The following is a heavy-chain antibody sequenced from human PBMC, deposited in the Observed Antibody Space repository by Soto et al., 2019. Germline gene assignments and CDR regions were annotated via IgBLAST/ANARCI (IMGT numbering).Heavy chain of an antibody. CDR3: ASVYGSGSYYNVPRPEV. Sequence: QVQLVQSGAEVKKPGSSVKVSCKASGGTFSSYAISWVRQAPGQGLEWMGGIIPIFGTANYAQKFQGRVTITADESTSAAYMELSSLRSEDTAVYYCASVYGSGSYYNVPRPEVWGQGTTVTVSS. CDR1: GGTFSSYA. CDR2: IIPIFGTA. V-gene: IGHV1-69*01. D-gene: IGHD3-10*01. J-gene: IGHJ6*02.